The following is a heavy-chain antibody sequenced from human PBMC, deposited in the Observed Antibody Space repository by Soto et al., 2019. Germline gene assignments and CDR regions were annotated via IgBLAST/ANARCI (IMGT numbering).Heavy chain of an antibody. Sequence: GGSLRLSCAASGFTFSSYGMHWVRQAPGKGLEWVAVISYDGSNKYYADSVKGRFTISRDNSKNTLYLQMNSLRAEDTAVYYCAKVGDYGGNRDYYYYGMDVWGQGTTVTVSS. J-gene: IGHJ6*02. CDR2: ISYDGSNK. D-gene: IGHD4-17*01. V-gene: IGHV3-30*18. CDR3: AKVGDYGGNRDYYYYGMDV. CDR1: GFTFSSYG.